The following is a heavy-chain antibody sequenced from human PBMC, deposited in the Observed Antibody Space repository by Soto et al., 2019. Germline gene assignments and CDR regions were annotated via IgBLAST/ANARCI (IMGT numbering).Heavy chain of an antibody. CDR3: ARYYFDSSGYSNWFDP. Sequence: SETLSLTCAVSGGSITSGAYYWTWIRQHPGKGLEWIAHIHYSGRTYYNPSLKSRVTISVDTSNNQFSLKLSSVTAADTAVYYCARYYFDSSGYSNWFDPWGQGTLVTVSS. J-gene: IGHJ5*02. CDR1: GGSITSGAYY. D-gene: IGHD3-22*01. CDR2: IHYSGRT. V-gene: IGHV4-31*11.